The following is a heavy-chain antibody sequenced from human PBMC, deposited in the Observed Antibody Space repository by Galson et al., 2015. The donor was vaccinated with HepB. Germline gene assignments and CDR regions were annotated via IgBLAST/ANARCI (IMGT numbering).Heavy chain of an antibody. J-gene: IGHJ6*02. CDR1: GGTFSSYA. D-gene: IGHD2-8*02. CDR2: IIPIFGTA. CDR3: ARVLGQSVVYAEHYYYYYGMDV. V-gene: IGHV1-69*13. Sequence: SVKVSCKASGGTFSSYAISWVRQAPGQGLEWMGGIIPIFGTANYAQKFQGRVTITADESTSTAYMELSSLRSEDTAVYYCARVLGQSVVYAEHYYYYYGMDVWGQGTTVTVSS.